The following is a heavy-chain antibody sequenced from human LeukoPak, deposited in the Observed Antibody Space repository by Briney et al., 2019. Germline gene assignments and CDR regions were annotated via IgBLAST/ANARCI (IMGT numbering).Heavy chain of an antibody. D-gene: IGHD2-2*01. CDR1: GGTFSSYA. Sequence: SVKVSCKASGGTFSSYAISWVRQAPGQGLEWMGGIIPIFGTANYAQKFQGRVTITADESTSTAYMELSSLGSEDTAVYYCARGGYCSSTSCFAAFRWGQGTLVTVSS. V-gene: IGHV1-69*01. J-gene: IGHJ4*02. CDR2: IIPIFGTA. CDR3: ARGGYCSSTSCFAAFR.